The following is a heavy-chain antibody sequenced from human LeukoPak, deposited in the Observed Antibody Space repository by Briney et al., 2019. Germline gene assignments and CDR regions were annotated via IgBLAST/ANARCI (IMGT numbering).Heavy chain of an antibody. V-gene: IGHV3-48*04. CDR1: GFTFSTYS. CDR2: ISRNSKTV. CDR3: ATDLSTAADDH. Sequence: PRGSLTLSCTTSGFTFSTYSMNWVCQAPRKGLGRVSFISRNSKTVTYAGSVKGRFTISRDNDENSLYLQMHSLRGEGTAVYYCATDLSTAADDHWGQGTLVTVSS. D-gene: IGHD6-13*01. J-gene: IGHJ5*02.